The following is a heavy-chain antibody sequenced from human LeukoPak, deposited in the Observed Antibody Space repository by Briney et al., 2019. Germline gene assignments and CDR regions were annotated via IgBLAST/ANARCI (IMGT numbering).Heavy chain of an antibody. V-gene: IGHV1-24*01. CDR3: TARSGDFWSGFAN. CDR2: FDPEEAKM. J-gene: IGHJ4*02. CDR1: GNSLSELS. Sequence: ASVTVSCKVSGNSLSELSIQWVRQAPGKGLECMGGFDPEEAKMVYAQNFQGRVTMTEDTSTQTAYMELSGLTSDATAVYYCTARSGDFWSGFANWGQGSLVTVSS. D-gene: IGHD3-3*01.